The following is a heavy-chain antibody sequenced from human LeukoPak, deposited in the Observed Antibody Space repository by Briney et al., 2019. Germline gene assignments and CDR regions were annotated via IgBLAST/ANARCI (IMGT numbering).Heavy chain of an antibody. CDR1: GLTFSSYA. Sequence: PGRSLRLSCAASGLTFSSYAMHWVRQAPGKGLEWVAVISYDGSNKYYADSVKGRFTISRDNSKNTLYLQMNSLRAEDTAVYYCASSSGSYSSIETFDYWGQGTLVTVSS. CDR2: ISYDGSNK. CDR3: ASSSGSYSSIETFDY. V-gene: IGHV3-30*04. J-gene: IGHJ4*02. D-gene: IGHD1-26*01.